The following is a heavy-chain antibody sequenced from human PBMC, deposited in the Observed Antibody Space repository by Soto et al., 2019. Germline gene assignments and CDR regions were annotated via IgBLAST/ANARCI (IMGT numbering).Heavy chain of an antibody. CDR1: GFAFRSYE. Sequence: LRLSCVASGFAFRSYEMNWVRQAPGKGLEWVSNIRANDESIYYADSVKGRVSVSRDNAKNSLFLEMNSLRVDDTAVYYCARETLRDAIDIWGQGTRVTVS. CDR2: IRANDESI. J-gene: IGHJ3*02. V-gene: IGHV3-48*03. CDR3: ARETLRDAIDI.